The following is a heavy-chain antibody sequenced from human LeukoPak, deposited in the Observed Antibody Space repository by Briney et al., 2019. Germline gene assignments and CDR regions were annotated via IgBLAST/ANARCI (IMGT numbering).Heavy chain of an antibody. CDR1: GFTFSSYG. CDR2: IWYDGSNK. J-gene: IGHJ4*02. V-gene: IGHV3-33*06. D-gene: IGHD5-24*01. CDR3: AKLAVATKIDY. Sequence: GGSLRLSCAASGFTFSSYGMHWVHQAPGKGLEWVAVIWYDGSNKYYADSVKVRFTISRDNSKNTLYLQMNSLRAEDTAVYYCAKLAVATKIDYWGQGTLVTVSS.